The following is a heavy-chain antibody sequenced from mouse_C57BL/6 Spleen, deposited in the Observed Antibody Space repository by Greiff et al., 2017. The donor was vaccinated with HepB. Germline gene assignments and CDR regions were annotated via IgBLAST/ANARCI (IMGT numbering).Heavy chain of an antibody. Sequence: VQLKESGPGLVKPSQSLSLTCSVTGYSITSGYYWNWIRQFPGNKLEWMGYISYDGSNNYNPSLKNRISITRDTSKNQFFLKLNSVTTEDTATYYCAREFLLLRYFDYWGQGTTLTVSS. CDR3: AREFLLLRYFDY. CDR2: ISYDGSN. V-gene: IGHV3-6*01. D-gene: IGHD1-1*01. CDR1: GYSITSGYY. J-gene: IGHJ2*01.